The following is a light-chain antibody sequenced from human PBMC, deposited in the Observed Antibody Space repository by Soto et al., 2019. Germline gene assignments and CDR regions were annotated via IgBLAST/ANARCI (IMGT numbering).Light chain of an antibody. J-gene: IGLJ3*02. CDR1: SSDVGAYNY. CDR3: SSHEASGV. Sequence: QSALTQPPSASGSPGQSVTISCTGTSSDVGAYNYVSWYQQRPGKAPKLIIYEVSQRPSGVPDRFSGSKSGNTASLTVSGLQAEDEAYYYCSSHEASGVFGGGTKLTVL. CDR2: EVS. V-gene: IGLV2-8*01.